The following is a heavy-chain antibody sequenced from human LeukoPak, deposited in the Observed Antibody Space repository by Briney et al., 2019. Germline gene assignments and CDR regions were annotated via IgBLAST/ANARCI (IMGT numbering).Heavy chain of an antibody. D-gene: IGHD5-18*01. J-gene: IGHJ4*01. CDR1: GGTFSSYA. CDR3: ARDRGYSYGFDY. Sequence: SVKVSCKASGGTFSSYAISWVRQAPGQGLEWMGGIIPIFGTANYAQKFQGRVTITADESTSTAYMELSSLRSEDTAVYYCARDRGYSYGFDYXGXXTLVSVSS. V-gene: IGHV1-69*01. CDR2: IIPIFGTA.